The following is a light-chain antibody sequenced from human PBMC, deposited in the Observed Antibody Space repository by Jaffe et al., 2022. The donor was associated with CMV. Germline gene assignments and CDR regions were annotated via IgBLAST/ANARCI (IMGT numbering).Light chain of an antibody. CDR1: ESISSL. CDR3: QQYNRYFWT. CDR2: GAS. V-gene: IGKV1-5*03. Sequence: DIQMTQSPSTLSASVGDRVTITCRASESISSLLAWYQQKPGKAPNLLIYGASSLESGVPSRFSGSGSGTEFTLTISSLQPDDFATYYCQQYNRYFWTFGQGTKVEIK. J-gene: IGKJ1*01.